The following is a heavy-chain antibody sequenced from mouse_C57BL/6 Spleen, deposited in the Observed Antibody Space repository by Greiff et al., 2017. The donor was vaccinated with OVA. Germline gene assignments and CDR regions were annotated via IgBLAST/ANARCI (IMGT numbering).Heavy chain of an antibody. V-gene: IGHV14-2*01. CDR3: ARSLLRLYYYAMDY. J-gene: IGHJ4*01. Sequence: EVQLQQSGAELVKPGASVKLSCTASGFNIQDYYMHWVKQRTEQGLEWIGRIDPEDGETKYAPTFQGKATITADTSSNTAYLQLSSLTSEDTAVYYCARSLLRLYYYAMDYWGQGTSVTVSS. D-gene: IGHD1-1*01. CDR1: GFNIQDYY. CDR2: IDPEDGET.